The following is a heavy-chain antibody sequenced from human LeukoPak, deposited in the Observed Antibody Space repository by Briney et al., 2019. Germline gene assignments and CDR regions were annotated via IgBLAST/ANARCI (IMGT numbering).Heavy chain of an antibody. J-gene: IGHJ4*01. CDR2: IYTSGST. CDR3: AREYFGSGSYANYSDY. V-gene: IGHV4-4*07. CDR1: GGTTGSYY. Sequence: PAETYAVTRTVSGGTTGSYYRSWIWQPAGKGLEWIGRIYTSGSTNYNPSLKSRVTMSVDTSKNQFSLKLSSVTAADTAVYYCAREYFGSGSYANYSDYWG. D-gene: IGHD3-10*01.